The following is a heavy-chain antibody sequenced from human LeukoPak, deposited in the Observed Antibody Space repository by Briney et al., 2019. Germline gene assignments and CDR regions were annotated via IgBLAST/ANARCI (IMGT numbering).Heavy chain of an antibody. CDR1: GYTFPSYF. CDR2: INPTGGST. J-gene: IGHJ4*02. D-gene: IGHD6-6*01. Sequence: ASVKVSCKASGYTFPSYFMHWVRQAPGQGLEWMGIINPTGGSTTYAQKIQGRATMTRDTSTSTVYMELSSLRSDDTAVYYCARTAARRFDYWGQGTLVTVSS. V-gene: IGHV1-46*01. CDR3: ARTAARRFDY.